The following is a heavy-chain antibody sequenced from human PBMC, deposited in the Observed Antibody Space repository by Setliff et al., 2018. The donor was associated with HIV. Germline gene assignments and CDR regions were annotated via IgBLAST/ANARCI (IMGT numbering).Heavy chain of an antibody. CDR3: ARLIHTGLLYFDF. CDR2: IYTSGST. J-gene: IGHJ4*02. Sequence: PSETLSLTCTVSGGSFSDYYRSWIRQPPGKGLEWIGYIYTSGSTNYNPSLESRVTMSLDTSRDQFSLNLRSVTAADTAVYFCARLIHTGLLYFDFWGLGTLVTVSS. CDR1: GGSFSDYY. V-gene: IGHV4-4*09. D-gene: IGHD2-8*02.